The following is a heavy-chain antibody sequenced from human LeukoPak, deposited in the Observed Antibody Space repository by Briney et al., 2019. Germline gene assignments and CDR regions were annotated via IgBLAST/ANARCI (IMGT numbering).Heavy chain of an antibody. J-gene: IGHJ6*03. CDR1: GYTFTGYY. CDR3: ARDKGRGYCSSTSCSYYYYYVDV. V-gene: IGHV1-2*02. Sequence: ASVKVSCKASGYTFTGYYMHWVRQAPGQGLEWMGWINPNSGGTNYAQKFQGRVTMTRDTSISTAYMELSRLRSDDTAVYYCARDKGRGYCSSTSCSYYYYYVDVWGKGTTVTVSS. D-gene: IGHD2-2*01. CDR2: INPNSGGT.